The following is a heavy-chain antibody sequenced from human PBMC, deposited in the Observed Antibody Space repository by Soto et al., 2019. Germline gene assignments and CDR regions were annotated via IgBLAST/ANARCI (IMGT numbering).Heavy chain of an antibody. V-gene: IGHV1-46*01. CDR2: INPSGGST. D-gene: IGHD3-22*01. CDR3: ARDGIDTMIVVVAFNGLPDY. J-gene: IGHJ4*02. Sequence: ASVKVSCKASGYTFTSYYMHWVRQAPGQGLEWMGIINPSGGSTSYAQKFQGRVTMTRDTSTSTVYMELSSLRSEDTAVYYCARDGIDTMIVVVAFNGLPDYWGQGTLVTVS. CDR1: GYTFTSYY.